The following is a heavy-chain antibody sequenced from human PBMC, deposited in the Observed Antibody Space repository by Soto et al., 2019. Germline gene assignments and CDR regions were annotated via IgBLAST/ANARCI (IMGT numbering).Heavy chain of an antibody. CDR1: GFTFDDYA. Sequence: GGSLRLSCAASGFTFDDYAMHWVRQAPGKGLEWVSLISWDGGSTYYADSVKGRFTISRDNSKNSLYLQMNSLRAEDTALYYCAKDAAITMVRGVNYYYYGMDVWGQGTTVTVSS. CDR3: AKDAAITMVRGVNYYYYGMDV. CDR2: ISWDGGST. V-gene: IGHV3-43D*03. J-gene: IGHJ6*02. D-gene: IGHD3-10*01.